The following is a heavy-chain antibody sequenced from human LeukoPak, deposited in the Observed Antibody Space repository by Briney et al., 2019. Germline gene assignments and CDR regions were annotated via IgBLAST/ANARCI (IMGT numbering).Heavy chain of an antibody. CDR2: VSGSGSST. Sequence: PGGSLRLSCAASGFTFSSYAMNWVRQAPGKGLEWVSGVSGSGSSTFYADTVKGLFTISRDKSKNILYLQINNLRVEDTAVYYFAKSMVSIWCAIDYWGQGTLLTVSS. J-gene: IGHJ4*02. D-gene: IGHD6-13*01. V-gene: IGHV3-23*01. CDR3: AKSMVSIWCAIDY. CDR1: GFTFSSYA.